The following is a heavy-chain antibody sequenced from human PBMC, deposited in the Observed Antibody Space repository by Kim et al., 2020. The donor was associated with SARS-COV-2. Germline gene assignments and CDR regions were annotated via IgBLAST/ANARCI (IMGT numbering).Heavy chain of an antibody. CDR2: IYPGDSDT. J-gene: IGHJ3*02. CDR3: ARRIAAAGDAFDI. D-gene: IGHD6-13*01. Sequence: GESLKISCKGSGYSFTSYWIGWVRQMPGKGLEWMGIIYPGDSDTRYSPSFQGQVPISADQSISTAYLQWSSLKASDTAMYYCARRIAAAGDAFDIWGQGTMVTVSS. V-gene: IGHV5-51*01. CDR1: GYSFTSYW.